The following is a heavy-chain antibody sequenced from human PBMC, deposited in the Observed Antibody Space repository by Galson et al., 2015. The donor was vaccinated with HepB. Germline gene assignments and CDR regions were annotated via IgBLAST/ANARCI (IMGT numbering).Heavy chain of an antibody. V-gene: IGHV3-73*01. D-gene: IGHD5-18*01. CDR2: VSSRAHSYST. CDR1: GFSFSGSD. CDR3: TAKLDTAASSDD. Sequence: SLRLSCAASGFSFSGSDMHWVRRAPGRGLEWVGHVSSRAHSYSTDYAESVKGRFTISRDDSTNTAYLHLKSLKIEDTAFYYCTAKLDTAASSDDWGQGTLVTVSS. J-gene: IGHJ4*02.